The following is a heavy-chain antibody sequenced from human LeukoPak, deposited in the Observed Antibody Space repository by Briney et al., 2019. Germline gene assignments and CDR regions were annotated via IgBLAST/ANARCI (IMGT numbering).Heavy chain of an antibody. Sequence: PGRSLRLSCAASGLTFSSYGINWLRQAPGKGLEWVAVIWYDGSNKYYADSVKGRFTISRDNSKNTLYLQMNSLRAEDTAVYYWARGRVYSNIWYYYDGIDVWGQGNTVTVSS. V-gene: IGHV3-33*01. J-gene: IGHJ6*02. CDR3: ARGRVYSNIWYYYDGIDV. CDR1: GLTFSSYG. D-gene: IGHD6-13*01. CDR2: IWYDGSNK.